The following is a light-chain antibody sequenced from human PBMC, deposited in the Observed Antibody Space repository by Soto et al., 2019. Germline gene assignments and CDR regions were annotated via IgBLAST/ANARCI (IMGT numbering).Light chain of an antibody. CDR1: NIGSKS. Sequence: SYELTQPPSVSVAPGKTARITCGGNNIGSKSVHWYQQKPGQAPVLVIYYDSDRPSGIPERFSGSNSGNTATLTISRVEAGDEAEYYCQVWDSSSDHSYVFGTGTKLTVL. J-gene: IGLJ1*01. CDR3: QVWDSSSDHSYV. CDR2: YDS. V-gene: IGLV3-21*04.